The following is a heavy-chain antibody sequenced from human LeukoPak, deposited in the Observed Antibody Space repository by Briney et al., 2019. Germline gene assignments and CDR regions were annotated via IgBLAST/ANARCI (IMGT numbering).Heavy chain of an antibody. CDR3: ARSYSSSSNFDY. D-gene: IGHD6-6*01. CDR1: GYPFTSYG. J-gene: IGHJ4*02. V-gene: IGHV1-18*01. Sequence: ASVKVSCKASGYPFTSYGITWVRQAPGQGPEWMGWISAYTGNTNYAQKFQGRVSMTTGTSTTTAYMELRSLRSDATAVYYCARSYSSSSNFDYWGQGTLVTVSS. CDR2: ISAYTGNT.